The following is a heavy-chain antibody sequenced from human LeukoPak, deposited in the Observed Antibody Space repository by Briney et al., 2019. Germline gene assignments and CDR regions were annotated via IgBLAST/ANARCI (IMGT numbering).Heavy chain of an antibody. CDR2: INPSGGST. D-gene: IGHD6-6*01. CDR3: ARDLYVASIAARGWFDP. Sequence: ASVKVSCKASGYTFTSYYMHWVRQAPGQGLEWMGIINPSGGSTSYAQKFQGRVTITRDTSASTAYMELSSLRSEDTAVYYCARDLYVASIAARGWFDPWGQGTLVTVSS. J-gene: IGHJ5*02. CDR1: GYTFTSYY. V-gene: IGHV1-46*01.